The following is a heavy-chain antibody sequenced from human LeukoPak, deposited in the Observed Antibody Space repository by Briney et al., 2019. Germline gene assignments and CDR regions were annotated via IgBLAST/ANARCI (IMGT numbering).Heavy chain of an antibody. CDR2: INHSGST. CDR3: ARDPWRGYSYGSSDY. Sequence: SETLSLTCAVYGGSFSGYYWSWIRQPPGKGLEWIGEINHSGSTNYNPSLKSRVTISVDTSKNQFSLKLSSVTAADTAVYYCARDPWRGYSYGSSDYWGQGTLVTVSS. V-gene: IGHV4-34*01. CDR1: GGSFSGYY. J-gene: IGHJ4*02. D-gene: IGHD5-18*01.